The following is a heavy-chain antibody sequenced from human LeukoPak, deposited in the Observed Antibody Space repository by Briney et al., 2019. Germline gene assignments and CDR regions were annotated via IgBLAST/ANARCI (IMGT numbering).Heavy chain of an antibody. CDR3: AHRTYGPFHY. J-gene: IGHJ4*02. CDR2: IFWDGNQ. V-gene: IGHV2-5*02. CDR1: GFSLSSEGVA. Sequence: SGPTLVNPTQTLTLTCTISGFSLSSEGVAVGWIRQPPGKALECFALIFWDGNQHYSPSLKNRLTLTRDTSKNQVVLTMANMDPVDTATYYCAHRTYGPFHYWGQGTLVTVSS. D-gene: IGHD2-8*01.